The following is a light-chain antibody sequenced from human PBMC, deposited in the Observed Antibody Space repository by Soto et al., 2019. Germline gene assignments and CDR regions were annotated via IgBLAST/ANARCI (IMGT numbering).Light chain of an antibody. CDR2: GAS. V-gene: IGKV3-20*01. CDR1: QSVSSNY. Sequence: ELVVRQYRGTRWLSQGEKATLSCRASQSVSSNYLAWYQQKPGQAPRLLIYGASSRATGIPDRFSGGGSVTDFTLTISRLEPEDFAVYYCQQYGSSTRTFGQGTKVDIK. CDR3: QQYGSSTRT. J-gene: IGKJ1*01.